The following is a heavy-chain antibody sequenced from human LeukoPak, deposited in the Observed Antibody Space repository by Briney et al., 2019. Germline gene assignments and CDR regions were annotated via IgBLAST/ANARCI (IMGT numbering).Heavy chain of an antibody. CDR2: ISSSSSSI. J-gene: IGHJ4*02. CDR3: AKHRPRRDSYTGPFDY. D-gene: IGHD5-24*01. V-gene: IGHV3-21*01. CDR1: GFTFSSYS. Sequence: KAGGSLRLSCAASGFTFSSYSMNWVRQAPGKGLEWVSSISSSSSSIYYADSVKGRFTISRDNSKNTLYLQMNSLRAEDTAVYYCAKHRPRRDSYTGPFDYWGQGTLVTVSS.